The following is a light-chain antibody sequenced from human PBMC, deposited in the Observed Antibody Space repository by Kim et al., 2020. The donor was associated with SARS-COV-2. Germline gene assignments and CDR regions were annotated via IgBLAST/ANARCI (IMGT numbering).Light chain of an antibody. CDR1: SSNIGSNY. V-gene: IGLV1-47*01. J-gene: IGLJ3*02. Sequence: VLTQPPSASGTPGQRVTISCSGSSSNIGSNYVYWYQQLPGTAPKLLIYRNNQRPSGVPDRFSGSKSGTSASLAISGLRSEDEADYYCAAWDDSLSGWVFGGGTQLTVL. CDR2: RNN. CDR3: AAWDDSLSGWV.